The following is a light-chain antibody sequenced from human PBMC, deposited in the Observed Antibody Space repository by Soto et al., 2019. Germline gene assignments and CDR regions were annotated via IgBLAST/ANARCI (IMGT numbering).Light chain of an antibody. CDR3: CSYAGSSTPYV. CDR1: SSDVGSYNL. V-gene: IGLV2-23*01. Sequence: QSGLTQPASGSGSPGQSITISCTGTSSDVGSYNLVSWYQQHPGKAPKLMIYEGSKRPSGVSNRFSGSKSGNTASLTISGLQAEDEADYYCCSYAGSSTPYVFGTGTKVTVL. CDR2: EGS. J-gene: IGLJ1*01.